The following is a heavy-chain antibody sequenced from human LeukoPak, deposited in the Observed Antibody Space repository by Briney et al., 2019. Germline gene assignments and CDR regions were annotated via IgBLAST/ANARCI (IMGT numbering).Heavy chain of an antibody. Sequence: SGTLSLTCAVSAGSISSRNWWSWVRQSPGKGLEWIGEMSHSGSTNYNPSLKSRVTISVDTSKNQFSLKLSSVTAADTAVYYCARTAGYCSSTSCYPYFDYWGQGTLVTVSS. D-gene: IGHD2-2*01. CDR2: MSHSGST. CDR1: AGSISSRNW. CDR3: ARTAGYCSSTSCYPYFDY. J-gene: IGHJ4*02. V-gene: IGHV4-4*02.